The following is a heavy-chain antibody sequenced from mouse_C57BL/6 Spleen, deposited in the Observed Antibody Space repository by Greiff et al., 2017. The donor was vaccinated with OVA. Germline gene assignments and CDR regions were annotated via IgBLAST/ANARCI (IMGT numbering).Heavy chain of an antibody. V-gene: IGHV1-82*01. Sequence: VQRVESGPELVKPGASVKISCKASGYAFSSSWMNWVKQRPGKGLEWIGRIYPGDGDTNYNGKFKGKATLTADKSSSTAYMQLSSVTSEDSAVYFCARKDYDVPFAYWGQGTLVTVSA. CDR1: GYAFSSSW. CDR2: IYPGDGDT. D-gene: IGHD2-4*01. J-gene: IGHJ3*01. CDR3: ARKDYDVPFAY.